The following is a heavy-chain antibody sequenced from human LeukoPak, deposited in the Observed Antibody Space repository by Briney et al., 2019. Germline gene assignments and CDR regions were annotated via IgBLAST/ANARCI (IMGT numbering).Heavy chain of an antibody. CDR1: GGSISSSNW. D-gene: IGHD3-10*01. CDR3: ARGAYYGSGSPTQNWFDP. V-gene: IGHV4-4*02. Sequence: SETLSLTCAVAGGSISSSNWWSWVRQPPGKGLEWIREISHSGSTNYNPSLKSRVTISVDTSKNQFSLKLSSVTAADTAVYYCARGAYYGSGSPTQNWFDPWGQGTLVTVSS. J-gene: IGHJ5*02. CDR2: ISHSGST.